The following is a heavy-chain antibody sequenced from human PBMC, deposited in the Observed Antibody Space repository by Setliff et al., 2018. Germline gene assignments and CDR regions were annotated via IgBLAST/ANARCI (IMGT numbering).Heavy chain of an antibody. V-gene: IGHV3-7*01. J-gene: IGHJ4*02. Sequence: GGSLRLSCAASGFSFGGHDMHWVRQAPGKGLEWVANINEDGSQKPYVDSVKGRFTVSRDNAKNSLYLQMNSLRAEDTAVYYCARGTTMVRGVIMDFDYWGQGTPVTVSS. CDR2: INEDGSQK. D-gene: IGHD3-10*01. CDR1: GFSFGGHD. CDR3: ARGTTMVRGVIMDFDY.